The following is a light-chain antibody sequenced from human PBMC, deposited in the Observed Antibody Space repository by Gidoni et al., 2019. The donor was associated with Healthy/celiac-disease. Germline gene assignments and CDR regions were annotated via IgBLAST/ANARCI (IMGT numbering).Light chain of an antibody. CDR3: QQSYSTPLT. CDR1: QSISSY. J-gene: IGKJ4*01. CDR2: AAS. V-gene: IGKV1-39*01. Sequence: DIQMTQSPSSLSASVGDRVTITCRASQSISSYLNLYQQKPGKAPKLLIYAASSLQSGVPSRVNSGSGSGTDFTLTISSLQPEDFATYYCQQSYSTPLTFXGXTKVEIK.